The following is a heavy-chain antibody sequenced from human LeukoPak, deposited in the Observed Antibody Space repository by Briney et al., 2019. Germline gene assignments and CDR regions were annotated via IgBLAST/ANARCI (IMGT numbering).Heavy chain of an antibody. D-gene: IGHD6-13*01. CDR2: MYYSGST. V-gene: IGHV4-39*07. Sequence: PSETLSLTCTVSGGSISSSSYYWGWIRQPPGKGLEWIGSMYYSGSTYYNPSLKSRVTISVDTSKNQFSLKLSSVTAADTAVYYCARDEFGPSSFDHNWFDPWGQGTLVTVSS. CDR1: GGSISSSSYY. J-gene: IGHJ5*02. CDR3: ARDEFGPSSFDHNWFDP.